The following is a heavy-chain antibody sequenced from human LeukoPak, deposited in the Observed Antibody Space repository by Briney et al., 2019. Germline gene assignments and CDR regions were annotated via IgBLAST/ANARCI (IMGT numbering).Heavy chain of an antibody. D-gene: IGHD5-18*01. Sequence: PSETLSLTCTVSGGSISSYYWGWIRQPPGKGLKWIRRIYTSGSTNYNPSLKSRVTMSVDTSKNQFSLKLSSVTAADTAVYYCARAQAYSFYYYYYMDVWGKGTTVTVSS. CDR3: ARAQAYSFYYYYYMDV. V-gene: IGHV4-4*07. CDR2: IYTSGST. J-gene: IGHJ6*03. CDR1: GGSISSYY.